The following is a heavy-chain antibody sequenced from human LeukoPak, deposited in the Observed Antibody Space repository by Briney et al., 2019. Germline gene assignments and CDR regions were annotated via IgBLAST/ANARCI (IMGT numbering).Heavy chain of an antibody. Sequence: PSETLSLTCTVSGGSISSSSYYWGWIRQPPGKGLEWIGSIYYSGSTYYNPSLKSRVIISVDTSKNQFSLKLSSVTAADTAVYYCARHLYYYYGMDVWGQGTTVTVSS. J-gene: IGHJ6*02. V-gene: IGHV4-39*01. CDR2: IYYSGST. CDR3: ARHLYYYYGMDV. CDR1: GGSISSSSYY.